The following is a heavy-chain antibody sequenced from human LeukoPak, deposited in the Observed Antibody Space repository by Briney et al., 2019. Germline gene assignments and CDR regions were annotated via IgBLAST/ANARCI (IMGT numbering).Heavy chain of an antibody. J-gene: IGHJ4*02. CDR3: ATETYYYDSSGYYYVFDY. V-gene: IGHV1-24*01. Sequence: ETSVKVSCKVSGYTLTELSMHWVRQAPGKGLEWMGGFDPEDGETIYAQKFQGRVTMTEDTSTDTAYMELSSLRSEDTAVYYCATETYYYDSSGYYYVFDYLGQGTLVTVSS. CDR2: FDPEDGET. D-gene: IGHD3-22*01. CDR1: GYTLTELS.